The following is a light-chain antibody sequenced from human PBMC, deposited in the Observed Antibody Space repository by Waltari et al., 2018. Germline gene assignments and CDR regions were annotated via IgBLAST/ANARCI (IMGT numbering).Light chain of an antibody. CDR1: QSLLHSNGYNF. J-gene: IGKJ3*01. CDR2: LDS. V-gene: IGKV2-28*01. CDR3: LQALQTPLFA. Sequence: DIVMTQSPLSLPVTPGEPASISCRSSQSLLHSNGYNFLDWFLQKPGQSPHLLIYLDSNRASGFPDRFSGSASGTDFALKNSRVEAEDVGVYHCLQALQTPLFALGPGTKVHIK.